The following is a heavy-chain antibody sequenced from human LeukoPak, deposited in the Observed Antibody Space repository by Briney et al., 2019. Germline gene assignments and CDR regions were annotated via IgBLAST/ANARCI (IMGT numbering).Heavy chain of an antibody. CDR2: IIPIFGTA. D-gene: IGHD6-6*01. CDR3: AKGSSSSGGDYYYYYMDV. V-gene: IGHV1-69*13. Sequence: SVKVSCKASGGTFSSYAISWVRQAPGQGLEWMGGIIPIFGTANYAQKFQGRVTITADESTSTAYMELSSLRSEDTAVYYCAKGSSSSGGDYYYYYMDVWGKGTTVTVSS. J-gene: IGHJ6*03. CDR1: GGTFSSYA.